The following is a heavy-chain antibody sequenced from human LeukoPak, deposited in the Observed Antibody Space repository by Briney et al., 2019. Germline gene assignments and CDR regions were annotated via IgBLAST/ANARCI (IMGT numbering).Heavy chain of an antibody. CDR3: ARDFSTMIVHLGYFDC. D-gene: IGHD3-22*01. V-gene: IGHV1-2*02. CDR1: GYTFTGYY. Sequence: ASVKVSCKASGYTFTGYYMHWVRQAPGQGPEWMGWISPNSGDTNYAQKFQGRVTMTGDTSISTAYMELSRLRSDDTALYYCARDFSTMIVHLGYFDCWGQGTLVTVSS. J-gene: IGHJ4*02. CDR2: ISPNSGDT.